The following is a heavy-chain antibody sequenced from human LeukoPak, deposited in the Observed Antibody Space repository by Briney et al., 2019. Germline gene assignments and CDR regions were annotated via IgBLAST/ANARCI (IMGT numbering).Heavy chain of an antibody. D-gene: IGHD4-17*01. CDR2: IYYSGST. CDR3: ARARRGDYGDYEFDY. J-gene: IGHJ4*02. CDR1: GGSISSYY. Sequence: SETLSLTCTVSGGSISSYYWSWIRQPPGKGLEWIGYIYYSGSTNYNPSLKSRVTVSVDTSKNQFSLKLSSVTAADTAVYYCARARRGDYGDYEFDYWGQGTLVTVSS. V-gene: IGHV4-59*01.